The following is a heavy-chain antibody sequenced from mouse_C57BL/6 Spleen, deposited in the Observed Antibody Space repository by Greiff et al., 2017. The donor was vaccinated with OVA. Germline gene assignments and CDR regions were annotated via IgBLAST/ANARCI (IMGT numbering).Heavy chain of an antibody. CDR1: GFTFSDYG. CDR3: ARQGITTVVGAMDY. CDR2: ISSGSSTI. Sequence: DVKLVESGGGLVKPGGSLKLSCAASGFTFSDYGMHWVRQAPEKGLEWVAYISSGSSTIYYADTVKGRFTISRDNAKNTLFLQMTSLRSEDTAMYYGARQGITTVVGAMDYWGQGTSVTVSS. D-gene: IGHD1-1*01. J-gene: IGHJ4*01. V-gene: IGHV5-17*01.